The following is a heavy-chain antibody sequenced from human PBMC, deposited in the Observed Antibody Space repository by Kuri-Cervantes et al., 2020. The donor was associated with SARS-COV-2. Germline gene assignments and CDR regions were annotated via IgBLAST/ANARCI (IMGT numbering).Heavy chain of an antibody. CDR3: AKSRWQQLSWLDH. CDR1: GFTFSSYA. V-gene: IGHV3-23*01. D-gene: IGHD6-13*01. Sequence: ETLSLTCAASGFTFSSYAMSWVRQAPGKGLEWVSAISGSGGSTYYADSVKGRFTISRDNSKNTPYLQMNSLRAEDTAVYYCAKSRWQQLSWLDHWGQGTLVTVSS. J-gene: IGHJ4*02. CDR2: ISGSGGST.